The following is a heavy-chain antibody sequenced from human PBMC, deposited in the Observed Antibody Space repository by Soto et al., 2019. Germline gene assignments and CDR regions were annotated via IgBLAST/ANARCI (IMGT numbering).Heavy chain of an antibody. D-gene: IGHD2-2*01. J-gene: IGHJ6*02. CDR1: GGSISSSNW. V-gene: IGHV4-4*02. CDR2: IYNSGST. CDR3: ARGAIVVVPAAFRYYYGMDV. Sequence: LSLTCAVSGGSISSSNWWSWVRQPPGKGLEWIGEIYNSGSTNYNPSLKSRVTISVDKSKNQFSLKLSSVTAADTAVYYCARGAIVVVPAAFRYYYGMDVWGQGTTVTVSS.